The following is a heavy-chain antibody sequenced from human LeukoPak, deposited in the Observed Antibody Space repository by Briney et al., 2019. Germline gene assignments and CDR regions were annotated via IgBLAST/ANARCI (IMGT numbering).Heavy chain of an antibody. D-gene: IGHD5-18*01. CDR3: ARRRGLNSYGSFDY. J-gene: IGHJ4*02. Sequence: SETLSLTCAVYGGSFSGYYWSWIRQPPGKGLEWIGEINHSGSTNYNPSLKSRVTISVDTSKNQFSLKLSSVTAADTAVYYCARRRGLNSYGSFDYWGQGTLVTVSS. CDR1: GGSFSGYY. CDR2: INHSGST. V-gene: IGHV4-34*01.